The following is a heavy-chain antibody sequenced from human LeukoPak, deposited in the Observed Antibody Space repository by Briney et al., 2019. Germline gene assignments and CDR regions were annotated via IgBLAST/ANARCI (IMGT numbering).Heavy chain of an antibody. D-gene: IGHD4-17*01. Sequence: GGSLRLSCAASGFSLSNAWMNWVRQAPGKGLEWVANIKQDGSEKYYVDSVKGRFTISRDNAKNSLYLQMNSLRAEDTAVYYCARVDYGDTYFDYWGQGTLVTVSS. V-gene: IGHV3-7*03. CDR3: ARVDYGDTYFDY. J-gene: IGHJ4*02. CDR2: IKQDGSEK. CDR1: GFSLSNAW.